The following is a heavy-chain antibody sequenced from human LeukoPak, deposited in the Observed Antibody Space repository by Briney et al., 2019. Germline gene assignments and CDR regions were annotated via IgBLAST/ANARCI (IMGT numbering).Heavy chain of an antibody. D-gene: IGHD3-16*01. CDR3: GRSGGNMYDWALDV. Sequence: GGSLRLSCAASGFTLSTYWISWVRQAPGKGLEWVAKIKPDGSEKYYVDSLKGRLTISRDNGKNLVFLQMNSLGAEDTAMYYCGRSGGNMYDWALDVWGQGTMVTVSS. V-gene: IGHV3-7*01. CDR2: IKPDGSEK. CDR1: GFTLSTYW. J-gene: IGHJ3*01.